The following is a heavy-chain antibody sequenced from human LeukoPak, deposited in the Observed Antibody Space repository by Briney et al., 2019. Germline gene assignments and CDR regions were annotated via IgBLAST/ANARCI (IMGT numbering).Heavy chain of an antibody. CDR3: VRDREGNYGSGTYLLDY. Sequence: ASVKVSCKASGYSFTTYGISWVRQAPGQGLEWMGWISPYDGDANYAQNVQGRLTMATDTSTSTAYMELRSLRSDDTAVYYCVRDREGNYGSGTYLLDYWGQGSLVTVSS. V-gene: IGHV1-18*01. D-gene: IGHD3-10*01. J-gene: IGHJ4*02. CDR2: ISPYDGDA. CDR1: GYSFTTYG.